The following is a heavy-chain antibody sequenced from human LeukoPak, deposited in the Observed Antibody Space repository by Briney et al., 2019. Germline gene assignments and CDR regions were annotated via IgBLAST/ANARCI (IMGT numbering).Heavy chain of an antibody. J-gene: IGHJ4*02. CDR1: GGSISGSNYY. Sequence: PSETLSLTCTVSGGSISGSNYYWGWIRQPPGKGLEWIAIMHYSGSTDYNPSLRSQVTISVDTSRNQFSLRLRFVTAADTAVYYCARHGYCSSTSCYPDFWGQGTLVTVSS. D-gene: IGHD2-2*03. V-gene: IGHV4-39*01. CDR2: MHYSGST. CDR3: ARHGYCSSTSCYPDF.